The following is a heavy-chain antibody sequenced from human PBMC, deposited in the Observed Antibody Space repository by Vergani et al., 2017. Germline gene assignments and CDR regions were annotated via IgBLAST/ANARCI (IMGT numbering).Heavy chain of an antibody. V-gene: IGHV3-64*04. J-gene: IGHJ4*02. CDR1: GFTFSSYA. CDR3: ARDTVTGSRYFDY. CDR2: ISSNGGST. Sequence: QVQLVESGGGVVQPGRSLRLSCAASGFTFSSYAMHWVRQAPGKGLEYVSAISSNGGSTYYADSVKGRFTISRDNSKNTLFLQMNSLRPEDTAVYYCARDTVTGSRYFDYWGQGTLVTVSS. D-gene: IGHD6-19*01.